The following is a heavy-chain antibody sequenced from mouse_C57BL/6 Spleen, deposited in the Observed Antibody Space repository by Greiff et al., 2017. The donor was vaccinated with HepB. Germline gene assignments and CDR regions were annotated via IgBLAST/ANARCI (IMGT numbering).Heavy chain of an antibody. Sequence: VQLQQSGAELVKPGASVKISCKASGYAFSSYWMNWVKQRPGKGLEWIGQIYPGDGDTNYNGKFKGKATLTADKSSSTAYMQLSSLTSEDSAVYFCARSETAQALLLGDYWGQGTTLTVSS. CDR1: GYAFSSYW. CDR2: IYPGDGDT. D-gene: IGHD3-2*02. V-gene: IGHV1-80*01. J-gene: IGHJ2*01. CDR3: ARSETAQALLLGDY.